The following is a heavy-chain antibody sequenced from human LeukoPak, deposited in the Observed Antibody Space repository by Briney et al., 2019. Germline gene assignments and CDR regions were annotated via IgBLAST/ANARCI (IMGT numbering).Heavy chain of an antibody. Sequence: QPGRSLRLSCAVSGFTFSIYAMHWVRQAPGKGLEWVAVISYDGSNKYYADSVKGRFTISRGNCKNTLYLQTNSLRAEDTAVYYCARDLRLSWAYGMDVWGKGTTVTVSP. CDR1: GFTFSIYA. J-gene: IGHJ6*04. CDR3: ARDLRLSWAYGMDV. CDR2: ISYDGSNK. D-gene: IGHD5-18*01. V-gene: IGHV3-30*04.